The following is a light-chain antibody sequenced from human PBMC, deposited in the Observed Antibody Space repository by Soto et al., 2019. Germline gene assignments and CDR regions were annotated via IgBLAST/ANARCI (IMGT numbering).Light chain of an antibody. CDR3: ASYSSLSALGV. V-gene: IGLV2-14*03. CDR2: DVS. CDR1: SSDIGAYDF. J-gene: IGLJ3*02. Sequence: QSVLTQPASVSGSPGQSITISCTGTSSDIGAYDFVSWYQQHPGKAPKLLIYDVSYRPSGVSNRFSGSKSANTASLTISGLQPEDEADYYCASYSSLSALGVFGGGTKLTVL.